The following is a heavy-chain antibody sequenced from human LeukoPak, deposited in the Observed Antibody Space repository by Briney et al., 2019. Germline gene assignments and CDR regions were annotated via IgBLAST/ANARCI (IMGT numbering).Heavy chain of an antibody. V-gene: IGHV1-2*02. Sequence: ASVKVSCKASGGTFSSYAISWVRQAPGQGLEWMGWINPNSGGTNYAQKFQGRVTMTRDTSISTAYMELSRLRSDDTAVYYCARGGIVVVVAAAPLNWFDPWGQGTLVTVSS. J-gene: IGHJ5*02. CDR2: INPNSGGT. D-gene: IGHD2-15*01. CDR1: GGTFSSYA. CDR3: ARGGIVVVVAAAPLNWFDP.